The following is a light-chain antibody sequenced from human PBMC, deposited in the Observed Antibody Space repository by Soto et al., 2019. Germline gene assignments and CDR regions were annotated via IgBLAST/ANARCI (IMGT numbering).Light chain of an antibody. Sequence: EIVLTQSPATLYLSPGERATLSCGASQSVSSSYLAWYQQKPGLAPRLLISDASSRATGIPGRFSGSGSGTDFPLTISRLEPEDFAVYCCQQYGTSPYTFGQGTKLEIK. CDR2: DAS. J-gene: IGKJ2*01. CDR3: QQYGTSPYT. V-gene: IGKV3D-20*01. CDR1: QSVSSSY.